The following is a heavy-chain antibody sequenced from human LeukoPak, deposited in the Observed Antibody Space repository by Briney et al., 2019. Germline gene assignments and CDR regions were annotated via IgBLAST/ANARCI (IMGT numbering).Heavy chain of an antibody. D-gene: IGHD1-26*01. CDR1: GYSFQDYA. Sequence: GVSVPVPYKHSGYSFQDYALIWLGQAPGQGREGVGWISPETGNTNYAPKFQGRVSMTTDTSTDTAYMELRSLNSDDTAVYYCARDGLGRASTPRYWGQGTLVTVSS. J-gene: IGHJ4*02. CDR2: ISPETGNT. V-gene: IGHV1-18*01. CDR3: ARDGLGRASTPRY.